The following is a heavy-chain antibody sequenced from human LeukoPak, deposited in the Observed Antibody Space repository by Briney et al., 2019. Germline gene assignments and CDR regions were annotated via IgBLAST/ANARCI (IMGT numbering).Heavy chain of an antibody. V-gene: IGHV3-9*01. D-gene: IGHD2-21*02. CDR3: AKDMGAYCGGDCYSIY. CDR2: ISWNSGSI. J-gene: IGHJ4*02. CDR1: GFTFDDYA. Sequence: SGGSLRLSCAASGFTFDDYAMHWVRQAPGKGLEWVSGISWNSGSIGYADSVKGRFTISRDNAKNSLYLQMNSLRAEDTALYYCAKDMGAYCGGDCYSIYWGQGTLVTVSS.